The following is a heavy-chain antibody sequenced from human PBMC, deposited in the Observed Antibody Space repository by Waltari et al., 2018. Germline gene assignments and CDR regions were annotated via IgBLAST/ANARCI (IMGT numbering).Heavy chain of an antibody. J-gene: IGHJ4*02. Sequence: EVQLVESGGGLVKPGGSLRLSCAASGFTFSSYSMNWVRKAPGKGLEWVSSISSSSSYIYYADSVKGRFTISRDNAKNSLYLQMNSLRAEDTAVYYCASEYQLPGSYYFDYWGQGTLVTVSS. CDR3: ASEYQLPGSYYFDY. CDR1: GFTFSSYS. V-gene: IGHV3-21*01. CDR2: ISSSSSYI. D-gene: IGHD2-2*01.